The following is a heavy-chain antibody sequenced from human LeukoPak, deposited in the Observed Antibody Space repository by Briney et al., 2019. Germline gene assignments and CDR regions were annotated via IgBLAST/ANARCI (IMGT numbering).Heavy chain of an antibody. CDR2: INPNSGGT. V-gene: IGHV1-2*02. CDR3: ARDGYSSSRGSSYYFDY. D-gene: IGHD6-13*01. Sequence: ASVKVSCKTSGYTFTGYYMLWVRQAPGQGLEWIGWINPNSGGTNYAQTFQGRVTMTRDTSISTAYMELSRLRSDDTAVYYCARDGYSSSRGSSYYFDYWGQGTLVTVSS. CDR1: GYTFTGYY. J-gene: IGHJ4*02.